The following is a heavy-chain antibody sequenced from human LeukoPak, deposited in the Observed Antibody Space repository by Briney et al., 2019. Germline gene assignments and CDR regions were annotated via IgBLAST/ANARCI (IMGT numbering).Heavy chain of an antibody. CDR2: ISSSSSYI. CDR1: GFTFSSYS. CDR3: ARVICSSTSCYLAPFDY. Sequence: GGSLRLSCAASGFTFSSYSMNWVRQAPGKGLEWVSSISSSSSYIYCADSVKGRFTISRDNAKNSLYLQMNSLRAEDTAVYYCARVICSSTSCYLAPFDYWGQGTLVTVSS. J-gene: IGHJ4*02. V-gene: IGHV3-21*01. D-gene: IGHD2-2*01.